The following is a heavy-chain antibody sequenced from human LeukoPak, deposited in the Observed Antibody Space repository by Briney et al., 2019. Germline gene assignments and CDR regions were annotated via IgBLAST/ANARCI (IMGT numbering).Heavy chain of an antibody. D-gene: IGHD3-3*01. CDR3: ARDARGWSGFDY. CDR2: IYTTGNT. V-gene: IGHV4-4*07. J-gene: IGHJ4*02. Sequence: SETMSLTCSVYGGSISSYYWSWIRQPAGKGREWIGRIYTTGNTDYNPSLKSRVTMSVDTSKNQFSLNLSSVTAADTAVYYCARDARGWSGFDYWGQGTLVTVSS. CDR1: GGSISSYY.